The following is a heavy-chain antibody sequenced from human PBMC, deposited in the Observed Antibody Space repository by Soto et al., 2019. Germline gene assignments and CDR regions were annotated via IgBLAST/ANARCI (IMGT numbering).Heavy chain of an antibody. V-gene: IGHV3-30*03. D-gene: IGHD3-10*01. CDR2: ISYDGSNK. J-gene: IGHJ4*02. CDR1: GFTFSSYG. Sequence: QVQLVESGGGVVQPGRSLRLSCAASGFTFSSYGMHWVRQAPGKGLEWVAVISYDGSNKCYADSVKGRFTISRDNSKNTLYLQMNSLRAEDTAVYYCAPWFGAFDYWGQGTLVTVSS. CDR3: APWFGAFDY.